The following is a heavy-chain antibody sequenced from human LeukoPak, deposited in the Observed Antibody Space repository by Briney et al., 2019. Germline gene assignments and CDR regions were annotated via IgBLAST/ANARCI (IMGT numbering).Heavy chain of an antibody. Sequence: GGSLRLSCAASGFTFSSYAMSWVRQAPGKGLEWVSAISGSGGSTYYADSVKGRFTTSRDDSKNTLYLQMNSLRAEDTAVYYCAKNRYSGSYRVFLDYWGQGTLVTVSS. V-gene: IGHV3-23*01. J-gene: IGHJ4*02. CDR2: ISGSGGST. CDR1: GFTFSSYA. CDR3: AKNRYSGSYRVFLDY. D-gene: IGHD1-26*01.